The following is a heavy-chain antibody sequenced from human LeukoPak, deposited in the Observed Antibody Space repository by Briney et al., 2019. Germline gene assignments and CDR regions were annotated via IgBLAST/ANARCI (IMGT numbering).Heavy chain of an antibody. CDR2: INSDGSDT. D-gene: IGHD1-26*01. J-gene: IGHJ4*02. Sequence: GGSLRLSCAASGFTFSSYWMHWVRQAPGKGLVWVSRINSDGSDTSYADSVKGRFTISRDNAKNTLYLQMNSLGAGDTAVYYCTRGDFYVGAQDYWGQGTLVAVSS. CDR3: TRGDFYVGAQDY. CDR1: GFTFSSYW. V-gene: IGHV3-74*01.